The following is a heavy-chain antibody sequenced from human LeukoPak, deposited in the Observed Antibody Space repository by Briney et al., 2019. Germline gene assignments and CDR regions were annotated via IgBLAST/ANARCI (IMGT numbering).Heavy chain of an antibody. CDR1: GFTFSSYG. V-gene: IGHV3-33*08. CDR2: IRYDGNNK. Sequence: PGRSLRLSCAASGFTFSSYGMHWVRQAPGKGLEWVAFIRYDGNNKLYADSMKGRFTISRDNAKDSVYLQMNSLRAEDTALYYCARAVYPYYYFYYMDVWGKGTTLTISS. J-gene: IGHJ6*03. D-gene: IGHD3-16*01. CDR3: ARAVYPYYYFYYMDV.